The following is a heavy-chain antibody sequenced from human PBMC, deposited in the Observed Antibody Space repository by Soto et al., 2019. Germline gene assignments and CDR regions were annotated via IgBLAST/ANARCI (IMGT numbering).Heavy chain of an antibody. Sequence: GGSLRLSCAASGFTFSSYAMSWVRQAPGKGLEWVSAISGSGGSTYYADSVKGRFSISRDNSKSTLYLQMNSLRAEDTAVYYCAKDTRLRPYYYYYMDIWGKGTTVTVSS. D-gene: IGHD3-3*01. CDR1: GFTFSSYA. J-gene: IGHJ6*03. CDR2: ISGSGGST. V-gene: IGHV3-23*01. CDR3: AKDTRLRPYYYYYMDI.